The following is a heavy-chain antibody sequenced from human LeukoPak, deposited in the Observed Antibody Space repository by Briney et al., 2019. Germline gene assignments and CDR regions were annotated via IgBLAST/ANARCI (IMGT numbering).Heavy chain of an antibody. CDR3: ARQSGSYWY. CDR2: IYYSGST. Sequence: SETLSPTCTVSGGSISSSSYYWGWIRQPPGKGLEWIGNIYYSGSTFYNPSLKSRLTVSVDTSKNQFSLKLSSVTAADTAVYYCARQSGSYWYWGQGTLVTVSS. V-gene: IGHV4-39*01. D-gene: IGHD1-26*01. J-gene: IGHJ4*02. CDR1: GGSISSSSYY.